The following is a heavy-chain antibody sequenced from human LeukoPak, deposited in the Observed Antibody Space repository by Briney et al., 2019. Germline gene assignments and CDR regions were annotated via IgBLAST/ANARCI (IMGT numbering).Heavy chain of an antibody. CDR2: IYSGGST. CDR3: ASEAVTRNYFDY. CDR1: GVTVSRNY. V-gene: IGHV3-53*01. J-gene: IGHJ4*02. Sequence: GGSLRLSCAASGVTVSRNYMNRVRQAPGKGLEWVSVIYSGGSTYYADSVKGRFTISRDNSKNTLFLQMNSLRAEDTAVYYCASEAVTRNYFDYWGQGTLVTVSS. D-gene: IGHD4-17*01.